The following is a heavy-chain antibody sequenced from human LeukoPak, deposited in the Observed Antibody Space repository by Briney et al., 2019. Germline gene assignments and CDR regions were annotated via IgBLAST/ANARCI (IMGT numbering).Heavy chain of an antibody. V-gene: IGHV4-59*01. CDR1: GGSISSYY. CDR3: ARGTPYDFWSGYYPGFDY. Sequence: SETLSLTCTVSGGSISSYYWSWIRQPPGKGLEWIGYIYYSGSTNYNPSLKSRVTISVDTSKNQFSLKLSSVTAADTAVYYCARGTPYDFWSGYYPGFDYWGQGTLVTVXS. J-gene: IGHJ4*02. CDR2: IYYSGST. D-gene: IGHD3-3*01.